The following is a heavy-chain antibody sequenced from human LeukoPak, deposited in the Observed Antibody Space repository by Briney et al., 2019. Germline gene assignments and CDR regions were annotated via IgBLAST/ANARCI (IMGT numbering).Heavy chain of an antibody. Sequence: GGSLRLSCAASGFTFNSYSMNWVRQAPGKGLEWVSSISGSNSYIYYADSMKGRFTISRDNAKNSLYLQMNSLRAEDTAVYYCARGYGSGSHSYFDYWGQGTLVTVSS. CDR2: ISGSNSYI. D-gene: IGHD3-10*01. J-gene: IGHJ4*02. CDR1: GFTFNSYS. CDR3: ARGYGSGSHSYFDY. V-gene: IGHV3-21*01.